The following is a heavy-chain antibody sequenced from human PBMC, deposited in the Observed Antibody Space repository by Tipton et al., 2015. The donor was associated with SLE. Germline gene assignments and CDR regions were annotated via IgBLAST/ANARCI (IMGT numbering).Heavy chain of an antibody. CDR2: IYTSGST. CDR1: GDSISSSSHL. J-gene: IGHJ6*02. D-gene: IGHD3-10*01. Sequence: GLVKPSETLSLTCSVSGDSISSSSHLWGWIRQPPGKGLEWIGHIYTSGSTNYNPSLKSRVTISVDTSKNQFSLKLSSVTAADTAVYYCARDPEGELGDYYYGMDVWGQGTTVTVSS. V-gene: IGHV4-61*05. CDR3: ARDPEGELGDYYYGMDV.